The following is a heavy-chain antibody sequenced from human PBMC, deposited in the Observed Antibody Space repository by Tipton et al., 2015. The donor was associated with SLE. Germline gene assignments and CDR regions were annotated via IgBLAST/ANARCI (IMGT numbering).Heavy chain of an antibody. J-gene: IGHJ1*01. D-gene: IGHD4-17*01. CDR3: ARGPLRGDNGYFQH. V-gene: IGHV3-30*04. Sequence: SLRLSCAASGFTFSSYSLHWVRQAPGKGLEWVALISYDGSNKYYADSVKGRFTISRDNSKNTLYLQMNSLRTEDTAAYYCARGPLRGDNGYFQHWGQGTLVTVSS. CDR2: ISYDGSNK. CDR1: GFTFSSYS.